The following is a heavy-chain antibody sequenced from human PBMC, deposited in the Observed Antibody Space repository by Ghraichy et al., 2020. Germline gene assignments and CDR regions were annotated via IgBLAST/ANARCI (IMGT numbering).Heavy chain of an antibody. CDR3: ASRGTVTTYRDMDV. Sequence: GESLNISCAASGFTVSSNYMSWVRQAPGKGLEWVSVIYSGGSTYYADSVKGRFTISRDNSKNTLYLQMNSLRAEDTAVYYCASRGTVTTYRDMDVWGQGTTVTVSS. J-gene: IGHJ6*02. CDR1: GFTVSSNY. D-gene: IGHD4-17*01. CDR2: IYSGGST. V-gene: IGHV3-53*01.